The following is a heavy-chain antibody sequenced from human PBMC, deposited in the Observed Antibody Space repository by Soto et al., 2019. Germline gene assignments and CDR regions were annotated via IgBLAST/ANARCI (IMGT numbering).Heavy chain of an antibody. Sequence: SQTLSLTCAISGDSVSSNGAAWNWIRQSPSRGLEWLGRTYYRSKWYNDYAVSVESRITVNPDTSKNQFSLQLNSVTLEDTAIYYCARGRPSYYAMDVWGQGTTVTVSS. CDR3: ARGRPSYYAMDV. J-gene: IGHJ6*02. D-gene: IGHD1-1*01. V-gene: IGHV6-1*01. CDR1: GDSVSSNGAA. CDR2: TYYRSKWYN.